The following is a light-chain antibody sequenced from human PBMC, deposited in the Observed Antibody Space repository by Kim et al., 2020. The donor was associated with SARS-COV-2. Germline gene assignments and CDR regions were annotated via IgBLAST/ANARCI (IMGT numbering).Light chain of an antibody. CDR1: SSNIGNNY. Sequence: GQKVTISGSGRSSNIGNNYVSWYQQLPGAAPKLLIFDNNQRPSGIPDRFSGSKSGTSATLGITGLQTGDEADYYCGTWDSSLSAAVFGGGTQLTVL. V-gene: IGLV1-51*01. CDR2: DNN. CDR3: GTWDSSLSAAV. J-gene: IGLJ7*01.